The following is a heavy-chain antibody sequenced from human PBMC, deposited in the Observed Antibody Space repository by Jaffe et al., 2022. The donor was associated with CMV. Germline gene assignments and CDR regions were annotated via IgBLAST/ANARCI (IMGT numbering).Heavy chain of an antibody. D-gene: IGHD3-16*01. CDR2: ISSSSAYI. CDR1: GFTFSSYT. V-gene: IGHV3-21*01. Sequence: EVRLVESGGGLVKPGGSLRLSCAASGFTFSSYTMNWVRQAPGKGLEWVSSISSSSAYIYYADSVKGRFTISRDNAKNSLYLQMNSLRAEDTAVYYCARESLGAAQYWGQGNLVTVSS. J-gene: IGHJ4*02. CDR3: ARESLGAAQY.